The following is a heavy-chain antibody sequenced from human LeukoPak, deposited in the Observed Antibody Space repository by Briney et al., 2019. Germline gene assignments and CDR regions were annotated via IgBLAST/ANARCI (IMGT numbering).Heavy chain of an antibody. CDR3: ARGSGWYYY. J-gene: IGHJ4*02. D-gene: IGHD6-19*01. CDR2: IYYSGST. CDR1: GGSISSY. V-gene: IGHV4-59*01. Sequence: PSETLPLTCTVSGGSISSYWSWIRQSPGKGLEWIGYIYYSGSTNYNPSLKSRVSISVDTSKNQFSLKLSPVTAADTAVYYCARGSGWYYYWGQGTLVTVSS.